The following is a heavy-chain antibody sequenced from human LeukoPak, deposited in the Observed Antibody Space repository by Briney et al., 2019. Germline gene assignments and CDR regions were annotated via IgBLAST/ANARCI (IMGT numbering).Heavy chain of an antibody. CDR2: ICYTGTT. V-gene: IGHV4-39*01. CDR1: GGSISNSNSY. CDR3: ARRGYSSGWYDY. Sequence: SETLSLTCTVSGGSISNSNSYWGWFRQPPGKGLEWIGSICYTGTTNYNPSLKSRVTISVDTSKNQLSLKLSSVTAADTAVYYCARRGYSSGWYDYWGQGTLVTVSS. J-gene: IGHJ4*02. D-gene: IGHD6-19*01.